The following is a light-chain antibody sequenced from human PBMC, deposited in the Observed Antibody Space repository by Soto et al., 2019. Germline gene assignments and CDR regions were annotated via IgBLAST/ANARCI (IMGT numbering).Light chain of an antibody. V-gene: IGKV3-15*01. Sequence: EIVMTQSPATLSVSPGERATLSCRASQSVSSNLAWYQQKPGQAPRLLIYGASTRATGIPARFSGSGSGTEFTLTISSLQSEDSAAYYCHQYSNWPPWTFGPGTKVDI. CDR1: QSVSSN. J-gene: IGKJ1*01. CDR3: HQYSNWPPWT. CDR2: GAS.